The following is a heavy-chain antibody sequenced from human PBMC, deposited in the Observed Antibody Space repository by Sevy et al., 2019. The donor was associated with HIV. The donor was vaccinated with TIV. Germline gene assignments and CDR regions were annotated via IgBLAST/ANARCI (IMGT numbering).Heavy chain of an antibody. CDR2: IIPIFGTS. CDR3: ARDLTPGSSVDRRAFGY. V-gene: IGHV1-69*13. D-gene: IGHD3-16*01. CDR1: GGTFSSYA. J-gene: IGHJ4*02. Sequence: ASVKVSYKASGGTFSSYAISWVRQAPGQGLEWMGGIIPIFGTSNYAQRFQGRVTITADESTSTASMELSSLRSEDTAVYYCARDLTPGSSVDRRAFGYWGQGTLVTVSS.